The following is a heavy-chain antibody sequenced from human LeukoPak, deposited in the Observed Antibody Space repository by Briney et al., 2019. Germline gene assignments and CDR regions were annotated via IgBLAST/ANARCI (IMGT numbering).Heavy chain of an antibody. D-gene: IGHD6-13*01. J-gene: IGHJ4*01. Sequence: SETLSLTYNVSGGFISSYYLSWIRQPARKGLEWIGRIYTSGSTYYNPSLKSRVTMSVDTSKNQFSLQLSSVTAADTAAYYCAREQGSQQYGNSWSFDYWGHGTLVTVSS. CDR3: AREQGSQQYGNSWSFDY. V-gene: IGHV4-4*07. CDR1: GGFISSYY. CDR2: IYTSGST.